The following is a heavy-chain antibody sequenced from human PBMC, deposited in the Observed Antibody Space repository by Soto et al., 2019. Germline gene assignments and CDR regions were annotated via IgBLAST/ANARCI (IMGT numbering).Heavy chain of an antibody. J-gene: IGHJ4*02. CDR3: ARVYGDWAWIDY. V-gene: IGHV3-30-3*01. CDR1: GFTFSSYA. Sequence: QVQLVESGGGVVQPGRSLRLSCAASGFTFSSYAMHWVRQAPGKGLEWVAVISYDGSNKYYADSVKGRFTISRDNSKNTLYLQMNSLRAEDTAVYYGARVYGDWAWIDYWGQGTLVTVSS. CDR2: ISYDGSNK. D-gene: IGHD4-17*01.